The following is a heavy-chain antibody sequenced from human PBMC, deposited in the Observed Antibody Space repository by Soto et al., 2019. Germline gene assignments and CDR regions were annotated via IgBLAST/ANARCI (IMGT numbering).Heavy chain of an antibody. V-gene: IGHV3-30*18. D-gene: IGHD2-21*01. CDR3: AKDLRTTISDYGMDV. Sequence: QVQLVESGGGLVQPGGSLRLTCVASGFTFGSNGMHWVRQAPGKGLEWVAVISYDEKNEYYVDSVKGRFTISRDNSKSTLYLQMNRLRPEDTAVYKCAKDLRTTISDYGMDVWGQGTTVTVSS. J-gene: IGHJ6*02. CDR1: GFTFGSNG. CDR2: ISYDEKNE.